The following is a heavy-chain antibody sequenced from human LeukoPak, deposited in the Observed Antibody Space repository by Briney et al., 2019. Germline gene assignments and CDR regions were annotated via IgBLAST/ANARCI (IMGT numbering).Heavy chain of an antibody. V-gene: IGHV3-7*01. J-gene: IGHJ4*02. CDR2: INQDGSEK. CDR3: VRAIGSNTL. Sequence: AGGSLRLSCAASGFTFTTYWMSWVRQAPGKVLEWVANINQDGSEKYYVDSVKGRFTISRDNAKNSLYLQMNSLRAEDTSVYFCVRAIGSNTLWGQGTLVTVSS. CDR1: GFTFTTYW. D-gene: IGHD4-23*01.